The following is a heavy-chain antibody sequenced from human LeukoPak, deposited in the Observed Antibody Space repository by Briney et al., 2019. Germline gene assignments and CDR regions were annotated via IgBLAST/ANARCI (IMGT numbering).Heavy chain of an antibody. V-gene: IGHV3-33*01. CDR3: ARDSFCSGGSCCSGLFDY. CDR1: GFTFSNYG. CDR2: IWYDASNK. Sequence: GGSLRLSCAASGFTFSNYGMHWVRQAPGKGLEWVAVIWYDASNKYYAGSVQGRFTISRDNSKNTLYLQMNRLRAEDTAVYYCARDSFCSGGSCCSGLFDYWGQGALVTVSS. D-gene: IGHD2-15*01. J-gene: IGHJ4*02.